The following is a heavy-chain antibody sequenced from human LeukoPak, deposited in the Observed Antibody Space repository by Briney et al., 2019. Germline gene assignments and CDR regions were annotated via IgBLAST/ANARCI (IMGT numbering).Heavy chain of an antibody. D-gene: IGHD3-10*01. Sequence: PSETLSLTCAVYGGSFSGYYWSWVRQPPGKGLEWIGEINHSGSTNYNPSLKSRVTISVDTSKNQFSLKLSSVTAADTAVYYCARVGLLLWFGESLYYFDYWGQGTLVTVSS. CDR3: ARVGLLLWFGESLYYFDY. V-gene: IGHV4-34*01. J-gene: IGHJ4*02. CDR1: GGSFSGYY. CDR2: INHSGST.